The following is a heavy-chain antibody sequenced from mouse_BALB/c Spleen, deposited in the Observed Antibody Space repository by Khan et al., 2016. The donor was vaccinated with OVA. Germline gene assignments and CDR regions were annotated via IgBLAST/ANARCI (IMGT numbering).Heavy chain of an antibody. CDR1: GYSITSDYA. CDR3: ARDGSRYNYAMDY. D-gene: IGHD2-3*01. V-gene: IGHV3-2*02. CDR2: ISYSGST. Sequence: EVQLQESGPGLVKPSQSLSLTCTVTGYSITSDYAWNWIRQFPGNKLEWMGYISYSGSTNYNPSLQSRISITRDTSKNQFCLQLNSVTTEDTATYYCARDGSRYNYAMDYWGQGTSVTVSS. J-gene: IGHJ4*01.